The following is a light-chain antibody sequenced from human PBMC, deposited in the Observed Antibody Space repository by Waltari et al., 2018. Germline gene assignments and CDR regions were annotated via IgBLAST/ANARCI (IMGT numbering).Light chain of an antibody. V-gene: IGKV3-11*01. CDR3: QQRSNWPGT. J-gene: IGKJ1*01. CDR1: QSVSSY. Sequence: EIVLTQSPATLSLSPGERATLSCRASQSVSSYLAWYQQKPGQAPRLLIYDASSLATGIPARFSGSGSGTDFTLTISSLEPEDFAVYYWQQRSNWPGTFGQGTKVEIK. CDR2: DAS.